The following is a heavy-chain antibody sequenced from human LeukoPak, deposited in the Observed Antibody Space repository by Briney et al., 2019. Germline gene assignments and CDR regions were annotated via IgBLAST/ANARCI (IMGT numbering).Heavy chain of an antibody. CDR3: ARDASYGPHAFDI. Sequence: SETLSLTCTVSGGSISSSSYYWGWIRQPPGKGLEWIGSIYYSGSTYYNPSLKSRVTISVDTSKNQFSLKLSSVTAADTAVYYCARDASYGPHAFDIWGQGTMVTVSS. D-gene: IGHD4-17*01. CDR1: GGSISSSSYY. J-gene: IGHJ3*02. CDR2: IYYSGST. V-gene: IGHV4-39*02.